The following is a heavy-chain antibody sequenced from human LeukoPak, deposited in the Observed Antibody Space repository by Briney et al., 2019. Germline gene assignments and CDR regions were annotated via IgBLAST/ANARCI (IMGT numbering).Heavy chain of an antibody. CDR1: GFSFSIYA. CDR2: IRGSGAIT. V-gene: IGHV3-23*01. J-gene: IGHJ4*02. CDR3: AKDRGSWFALFDS. Sequence: PGGSLRLSCTASGFSFSIYALSWVRQAPGKGLEWVSGIRGSGAITYYADSVKGRFTISRDNSKSTLFLHMNSLSAEDTAVYYCAKDRGSWFALFDSWGQGTLVTVSS. D-gene: IGHD6-13*01.